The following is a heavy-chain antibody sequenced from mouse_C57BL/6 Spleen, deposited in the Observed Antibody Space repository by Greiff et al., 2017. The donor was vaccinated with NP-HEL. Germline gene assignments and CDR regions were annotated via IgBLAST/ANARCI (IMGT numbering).Heavy chain of an antibody. Sequence: EVQLVESGGDLVKPGGSLKLSCAASGFTFSSYGMSWVRQTPDKRLEWVATISSGGSYTYYPDSVKGRFTISRDNAKNTLYLQMSSLKSEDTAMYYCARHEITTVVATGEFDYWGQGTTLTVSS. CDR1: GFTFSSYG. J-gene: IGHJ2*01. CDR2: ISSGGSYT. V-gene: IGHV5-6*01. D-gene: IGHD1-1*01. CDR3: ARHEITTVVATGEFDY.